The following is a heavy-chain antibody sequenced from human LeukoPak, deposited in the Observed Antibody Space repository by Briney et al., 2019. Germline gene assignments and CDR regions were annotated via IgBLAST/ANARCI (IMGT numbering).Heavy chain of an antibody. J-gene: IGHJ4*02. CDR2: INHSGST. Sequence: SETLSLTCVVYDDSFSGYYWNWIRQPPGEGLEWIGEINHSGSTNYNPSLKSRVTISVDTSKNHFSLKLSSVTAADTAMYFCARGLHYSGAGRTFDSWGQGTLVTVSS. V-gene: IGHV4-34*01. D-gene: IGHD2-21*01. CDR1: DDSFSGYY. CDR3: ARGLHYSGAGRTFDS.